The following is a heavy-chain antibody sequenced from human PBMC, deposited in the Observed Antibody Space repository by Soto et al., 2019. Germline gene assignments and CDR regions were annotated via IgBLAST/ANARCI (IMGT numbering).Heavy chain of an antibody. J-gene: IGHJ5*02. V-gene: IGHV4-59*01. D-gene: IGHD6-13*01. Sequence: SETLSLTCTVSGGSISSYYWSWIRQPPGKGLEWIGYIYYSGSTNYNPSLKSRVTISVDTSKNQFSLKLSSVTAADTAVYYCARAWVAIAAAGTVCFDPWGQATLVTAPQ. CDR3: ARAWVAIAAAGTVCFDP. CDR2: IYYSGST. CDR1: GGSISSYY.